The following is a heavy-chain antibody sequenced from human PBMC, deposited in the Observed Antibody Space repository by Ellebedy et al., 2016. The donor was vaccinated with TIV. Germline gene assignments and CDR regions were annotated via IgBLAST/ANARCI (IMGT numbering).Heavy chain of an antibody. Sequence: ASVKVSXXASGYTFTTYSIRWVRQAPGQRLERMGWISAYNGNTNYAQKLQGRVTMTTDTSTSTAYMELRSLRSDDTAVYYCARGSRSYRGTIFHHYYYYGMDVWGQGTTVTVSS. CDR2: ISAYNGNT. CDR3: ARGSRSYRGTIFHHYYYYGMDV. D-gene: IGHD3-3*01. V-gene: IGHV1-18*01. J-gene: IGHJ6*02. CDR1: GYTFTTYS.